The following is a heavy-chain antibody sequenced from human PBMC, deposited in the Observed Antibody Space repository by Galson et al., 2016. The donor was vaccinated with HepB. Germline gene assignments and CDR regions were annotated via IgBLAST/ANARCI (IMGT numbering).Heavy chain of an antibody. J-gene: IGHJ4*02. Sequence: PALVKPTQTLTLPCTFSGFPLTTTGVGVGWIRQPPGKALEWLALMYWDDDKRYRLSLKSRLTFTTDTSKNQVVLTMTNMDPVDTATYYCAHRPPTYYYDDSGHQVFDYWGQGTLVTVSS. CDR3: AHRPPTYYYDDSGHQVFDY. V-gene: IGHV2-5*02. CDR2: MYWDDDK. CDR1: GFPLTTTGVG. D-gene: IGHD3-22*01.